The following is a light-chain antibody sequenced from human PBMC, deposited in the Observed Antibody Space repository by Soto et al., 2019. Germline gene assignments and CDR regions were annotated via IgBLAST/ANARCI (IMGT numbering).Light chain of an antibody. V-gene: IGKV1-39*01. CDR1: QTIGRH. CDR3: QQSYSTRHT. Sequence: DIQLTQSPSSLSASLGDRVTITCRASQTIGRHLNWYQQKPGQAPKLLIHGASTLQSGVSSRFSGSGSGTDFTLTITRLQPEDFATYCCQQSYSTRHTFGQGTKLEL. J-gene: IGKJ2*01. CDR2: GAS.